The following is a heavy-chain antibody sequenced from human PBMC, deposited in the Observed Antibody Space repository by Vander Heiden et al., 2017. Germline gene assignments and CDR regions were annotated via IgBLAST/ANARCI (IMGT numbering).Heavy chain of an antibody. CDR1: VYTFTNFD. Sequence: QVRLVQSGAEVKKPGASVKVSCSTSVYTFTNFDINWVRQAPGQGLEWMGWMNANSGHTAFAEKFQGRVTMTRSTSTGTAYMELSGLRSDDTAMYYCARTGNCVGTSCFSPYWGQGTLVTVSS. CDR3: ARTGNCVGTSCFSPY. CDR2: MNANSGHT. D-gene: IGHD2-2*03. V-gene: IGHV1-8*02. J-gene: IGHJ4*02.